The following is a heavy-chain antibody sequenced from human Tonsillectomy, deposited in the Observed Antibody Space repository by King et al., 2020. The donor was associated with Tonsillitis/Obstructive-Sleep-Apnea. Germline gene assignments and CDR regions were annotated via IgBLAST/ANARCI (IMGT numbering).Heavy chain of an antibody. CDR1: GYTFTSYT. D-gene: IGHD2-2*02. J-gene: IGHJ2*01. CDR2: INTNTGNP. V-gene: IGHV7-4-1*02. Sequence: VQLVESGSELKKPGASVKVSCKASGYTFTSYTMNWVRQAPGQGLEWMGWINTNTGNPTYAQGFTGRFVFSLDTSVSTAYLQISSLKAEDTAVYYCARGGYCSSRSCYNWYFDLWGRGTLVTVSS. CDR3: ARGGYCSSRSCYNWYFDL.